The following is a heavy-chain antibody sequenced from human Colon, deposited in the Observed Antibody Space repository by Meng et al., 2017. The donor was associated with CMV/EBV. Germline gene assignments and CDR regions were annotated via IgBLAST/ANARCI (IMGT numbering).Heavy chain of an antibody. V-gene: IGHV3-72*01. CDR1: SDHI. Sequence: SDHIMEWIRQTPGKGLECVGRTADKANNYITEYAPSVKGRFTISRDVLKNALYLQMNDLNIGDTAVYYCARMGHSDSSGYYGYFDYWGQGSLVTVSS. CDR3: ARMGHSDSSGYYGYFDY. CDR2: TADKANNYIT. D-gene: IGHD3-22*01. J-gene: IGHJ4*02.